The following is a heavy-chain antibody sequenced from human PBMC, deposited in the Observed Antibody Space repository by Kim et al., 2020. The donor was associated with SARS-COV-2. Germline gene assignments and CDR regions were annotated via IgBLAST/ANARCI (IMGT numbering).Heavy chain of an antibody. CDR2: INPSGGST. Sequence: ASVKVSCKASGYTFTSYYMHWVRQAPGQGLEWMGIINPSGGSTSYAQKFQGRVTMTRDTSTSTVYMELSSLRSEDTAVYYCARGAWSSSWYLDAFDIWGQGTMVTVSS. J-gene: IGHJ3*02. CDR3: ARGAWSSSWYLDAFDI. V-gene: IGHV1-46*01. D-gene: IGHD6-13*01. CDR1: GYTFTSYY.